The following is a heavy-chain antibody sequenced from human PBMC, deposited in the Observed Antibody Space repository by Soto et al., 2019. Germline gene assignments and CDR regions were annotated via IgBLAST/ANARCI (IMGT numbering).Heavy chain of an antibody. Sequence: EEQLVESGGGLVKPGGSLRLSCAGSGFTFSLAWMNWVRQAPGKGLEWVGRIKSEGSGGTTDYAAPVKGRFTISRDDSINTLYLQMNNLKTEDTAVYYCTHSWTYYSHNSVWGQGTTVTVSS. CDR3: THSWTYYSHNSV. V-gene: IGHV3-15*07. CDR1: GFTFSLAW. J-gene: IGHJ3*01. D-gene: IGHD3-22*01. CDR2: IKSEGSGGTT.